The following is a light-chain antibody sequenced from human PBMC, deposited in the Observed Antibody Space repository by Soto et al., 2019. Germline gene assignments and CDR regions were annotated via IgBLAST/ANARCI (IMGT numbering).Light chain of an antibody. J-gene: IGLJ3*02. V-gene: IGLV2-23*01. CDR3: CSYAGSSTLV. CDR2: EGS. Sequence: QSVLTQPASVSGSPGQSITISCTGTSSDVGSYNLVSWYQQHPGKAPKLMIYEGSKRPSGVSNRFSGSKSGNTASRTISGLQAEDEADYYCCSYAGSSTLVFGGGTKLTFL. CDR1: SSDVGSYNL.